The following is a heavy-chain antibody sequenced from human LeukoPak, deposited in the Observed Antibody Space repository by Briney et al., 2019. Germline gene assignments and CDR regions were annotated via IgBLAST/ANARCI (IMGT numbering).Heavy chain of an antibody. V-gene: IGHV3-30*02. CDR1: GFTFGSYG. J-gene: IGHJ4*02. Sequence: PGGSLRLSCAASGFTFGSYGMHWVRQAPGKGLEWVAFIRYDGSNKYYADSVKGRFTISRDNSKNTLYLQMNSLRAEDTAVYYCAKRYSSGWDFDYWGQGTLVTVSS. CDR2: IRYDGSNK. D-gene: IGHD6-19*01. CDR3: AKRYSSGWDFDY.